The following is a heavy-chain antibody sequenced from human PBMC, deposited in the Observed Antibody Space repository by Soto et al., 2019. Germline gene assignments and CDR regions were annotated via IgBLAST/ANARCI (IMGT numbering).Heavy chain of an antibody. CDR3: ARDHRWGYDYGDYGDS. CDR2: INRHGDST. D-gene: IGHD4-17*01. J-gene: IGHJ4*02. CDR1: GFGFDEYA. V-gene: IGHV3-20*04. Sequence: EVYLVESGGGVVRPGGSLRLSCAASGFGFDEYAMSWVRQGPGKGLEWVSGINRHGDSTGYADSVKGRFTISRDNANNSLYLQMNGLRAEDTAFYYCARDHRWGYDYGDYGDSWGQGTLVTVSS.